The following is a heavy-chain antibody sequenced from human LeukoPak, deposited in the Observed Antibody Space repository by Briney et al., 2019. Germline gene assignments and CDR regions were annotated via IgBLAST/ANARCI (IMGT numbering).Heavy chain of an antibody. J-gene: IGHJ6*03. Sequence: GASVKVSCKASGGTLNTYAVSWVRQAPGQGLEWMGLINPSGGSTNYAQKFQGRVTMTRDTSTSTVYMELSSLRSEDTAVYYCARGPSITMVRGGQWYYYMDVWGKGTTVTISS. V-gene: IGHV1-46*02. CDR1: GGTLNTYA. D-gene: IGHD3-10*01. CDR3: ARGPSITMVRGGQWYYYMDV. CDR2: INPSGGST.